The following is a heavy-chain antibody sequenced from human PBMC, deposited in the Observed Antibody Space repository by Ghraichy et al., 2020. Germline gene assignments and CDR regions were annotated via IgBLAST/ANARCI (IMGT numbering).Heavy chain of an antibody. CDR3: AIVYKTDLDY. CDR2: ISYRGGET. CDR1: GFTIRSYS. J-gene: IGHJ4*02. V-gene: IGHV3-23*01. Sequence: GGSLRLSCAGSGFTIRSYSMSWVRQAPGKGLEWVSAISYRGGETFYADSVKGRFTISRDTSKNTLSLQMDSLRAEDTAVHFCAIVYKTDLDYWGQGTLVTVSS. D-gene: IGHD1-1*01.